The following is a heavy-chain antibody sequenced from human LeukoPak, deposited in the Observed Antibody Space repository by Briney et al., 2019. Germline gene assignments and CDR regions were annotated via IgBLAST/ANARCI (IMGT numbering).Heavy chain of an antibody. V-gene: IGHV3-21*01. CDR1: GFISSSYS. CDR2: ISSSNSYI. Sequence: GGSLRLSCAASGFISSSYSVNWVRQAPGKGLEWVSSISSSNSYIYYADSVKGRFTISRDDAKNSLYLQMNSLRAEDTAIYYCARGPTRGVITSAEYFQHWGQGTLVTVSS. J-gene: IGHJ1*01. D-gene: IGHD4-23*01. CDR3: ARGPTRGVITSAEYFQH.